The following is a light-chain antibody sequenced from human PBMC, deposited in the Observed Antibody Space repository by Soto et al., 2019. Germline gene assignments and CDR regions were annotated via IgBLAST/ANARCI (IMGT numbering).Light chain of an antibody. V-gene: IGKV3-11*01. CDR1: QGLTSN. CDR2: DAS. J-gene: IGKJ5*01. CDR3: QQRSNWPIT. Sequence: EIVLTQSPGTLSLSPGERATLSCRSSQGLTSNFLAWYQQKPGQAPRLLIYDASNRATGIPARFSGSGSGTDFTLTISSLEPEDFAVYYCQQRSNWPITFGQGTRLEIK.